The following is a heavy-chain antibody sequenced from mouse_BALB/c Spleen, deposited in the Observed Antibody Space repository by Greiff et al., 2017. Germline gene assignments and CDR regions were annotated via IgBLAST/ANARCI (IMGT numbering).Heavy chain of an antibody. CDR1: GFTFSSYT. CDR3: ARQKGD. J-gene: IGHJ2*01. Sequence: EVKLVESGGGLVKPGGSLKLSCAASGFTFSSYTMPWVRQTPEKRLEWVATISSGGSYTYYPDSVKGRFTFSRDNAKNTLYLQMSSLRAEDTAMYYCARQKGDWGQGTTLTVSS. V-gene: IGHV5-9-3*01. CDR2: ISSGGSYT.